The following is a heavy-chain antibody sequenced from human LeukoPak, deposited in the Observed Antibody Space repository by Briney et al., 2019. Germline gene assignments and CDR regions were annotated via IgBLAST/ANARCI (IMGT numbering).Heavy chain of an antibody. Sequence: SETLSLTCAVYGGSFSGCYWSWIRQPPGKGLEWIGEINHSGSTNYNPSLKSRVTISVDTSKNQFSLKLSSVTAADTAVYYCARGRATVTTLDDYWGQGTLVTVSS. CDR1: GGSFSGCY. V-gene: IGHV4-34*01. CDR2: INHSGST. CDR3: ARGRATVTTLDDY. J-gene: IGHJ4*02. D-gene: IGHD4-17*01.